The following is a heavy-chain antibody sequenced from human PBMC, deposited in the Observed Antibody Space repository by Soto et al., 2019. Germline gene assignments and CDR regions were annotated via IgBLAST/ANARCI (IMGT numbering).Heavy chain of an antibody. CDR3: ARWGSGY. J-gene: IGHJ4*02. Sequence: QVHLVQSGAEVKKPGSSVKVCCKASGGTFSSYTIAWVRQAPGQGLEWMGRITPFLGTVNYAPKFHGRVTITADKYTGTTYMELSSLRSDDTAVYYCARWGSGYWGQGTLVTVSS. CDR2: ITPFLGTV. D-gene: IGHD2-15*01. V-gene: IGHV1-69*08. CDR1: GGTFSSYT.